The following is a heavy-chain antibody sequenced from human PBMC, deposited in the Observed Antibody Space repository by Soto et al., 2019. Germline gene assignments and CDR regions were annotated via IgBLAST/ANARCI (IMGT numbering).Heavy chain of an antibody. CDR1: GFTFSSYS. Sequence: EVQLVESGGGLVKPGGSLRLSCAASGFTFSSYSMNWVRQAPGKGLEWVSSISSSSSYIYYADSVKGRFTISRDNAKNSLYLQMNSLRAEDTAVYYCARRGDSGYEVTYYYYGMDVWGQGTTVTVSS. CDR2: ISSSSSYI. V-gene: IGHV3-21*01. D-gene: IGHD5-12*01. J-gene: IGHJ6*02. CDR3: ARRGDSGYEVTYYYYGMDV.